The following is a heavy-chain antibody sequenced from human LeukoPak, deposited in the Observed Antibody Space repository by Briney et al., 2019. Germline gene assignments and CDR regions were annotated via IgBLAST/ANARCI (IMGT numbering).Heavy chain of an antibody. J-gene: IGHJ4*02. CDR1: GFTFSSYS. Sequence: GGSLRLSCAASGFTFSSYSMNWVRQAPGKGLEWVSSISSSSSYIYYADSVKGRFTISRDNAKNSLYLQMNSLRAEDTAVYYCARGAFWSGYEPDYWGQGTLVTVSS. V-gene: IGHV3-21*01. CDR3: ARGAFWSGYEPDY. CDR2: ISSSSSYI. D-gene: IGHD3-3*01.